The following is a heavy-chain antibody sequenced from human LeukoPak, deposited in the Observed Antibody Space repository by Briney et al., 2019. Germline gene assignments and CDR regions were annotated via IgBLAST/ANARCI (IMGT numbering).Heavy chain of an antibody. CDR3: ARPPGEVTTNDAFDI. V-gene: IGHV4-39*01. D-gene: IGHD4-17*01. CDR1: GGSISSSSYY. Sequence: PSETLSLTCTVSGGSISSSSYYWGWIRQPPGKGLEWIGSIYYSGSTYYNPSLKSRDTISVDTSKNQFSLKLSSVTAADTAVYYCARPPGEVTTNDAFDIWGQGTMVTVSS. CDR2: IYYSGST. J-gene: IGHJ3*02.